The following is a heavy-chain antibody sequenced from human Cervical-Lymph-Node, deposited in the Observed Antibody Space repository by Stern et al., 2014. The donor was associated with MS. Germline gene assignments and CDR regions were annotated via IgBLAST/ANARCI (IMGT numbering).Heavy chain of an antibody. D-gene: IGHD3-10*01. CDR2: MSYDGSDT. Sequence: VQLVESGGGVVQPGGSLRLTCTGSGFTFSSYGMHWARPALGKGLGWVSFMSYDGSDTYYAESVKGRFTISRDNSKNTLYLGMRSLRPEDTAVYYCVKRGITEVRGVRLGDYWGPGTLVIVSS. CDR1: GFTFSSYG. CDR3: VKRGITEVRGVRLGDY. J-gene: IGHJ4*02. V-gene: IGHV3-30*18.